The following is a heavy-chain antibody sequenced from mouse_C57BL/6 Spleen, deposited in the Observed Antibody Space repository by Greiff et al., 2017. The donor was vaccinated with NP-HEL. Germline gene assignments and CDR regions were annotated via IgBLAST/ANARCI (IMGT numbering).Heavy chain of an antibody. D-gene: IGHD1-1*01. J-gene: IGHJ2*01. CDR3: ALFCYGIGFEG. CDR1: GFTIKNTD. CDR2: IDPASGNT. Sequence: VQLQQSVAELVRPGASVKFSCTASGFTIKNTDMPWVKQRPEQGLEWIGRIDPASGNTKYAPKFQGKATITADTSSNTAYLQLSSLTSEDTAIYYCALFCYGIGFEGWGHSPTLT. V-gene: IGHV14-3*01.